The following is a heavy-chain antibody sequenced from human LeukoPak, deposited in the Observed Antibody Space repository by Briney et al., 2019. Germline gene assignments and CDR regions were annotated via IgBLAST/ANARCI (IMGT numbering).Heavy chain of an antibody. Sequence: VASVKVSCKASGGTFSSYAISWVRQAPGQGLEWMGRIIPILGIANYAQKFQGRVTITADKSTSTAYMELSSLRSEDTAVYYCARESTFGVVITHYYFDYWGQGTLVTVSS. CDR3: ARESTFGVVITHYYFDY. D-gene: IGHD3-3*01. CDR2: IIPILGIA. V-gene: IGHV1-69*04. J-gene: IGHJ4*02. CDR1: GGTFSSYA.